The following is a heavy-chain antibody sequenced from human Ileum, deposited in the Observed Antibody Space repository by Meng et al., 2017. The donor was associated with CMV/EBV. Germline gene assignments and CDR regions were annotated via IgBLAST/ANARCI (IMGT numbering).Heavy chain of an antibody. CDR2: ISYDGNNK. CDR3: ARELVRGGIRVGYYYYYGMDV. Sequence: AIHWVRQAPGKGLEWVALISYDGNNKYYADSVKGRFTFSRDNSKNTLYLQMNSLRAEDTAVYYCARELVRGGIRVGYYYYYGMDVWGQGTTVTVSS. D-gene: IGHD3-10*01. V-gene: IGHV3-30-3*01. CDR1: A. J-gene: IGHJ6*02.